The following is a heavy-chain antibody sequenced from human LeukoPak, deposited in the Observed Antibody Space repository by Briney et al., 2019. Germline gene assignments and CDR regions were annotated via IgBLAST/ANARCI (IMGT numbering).Heavy chain of an antibody. J-gene: IGHJ6*02. CDR2: IWYDGSNK. V-gene: IGHV3-33*01. CDR3: ARASQARYNPSRYGMDV. CDR1: GFTFSSYG. D-gene: IGHD1-14*01. Sequence: GGSLRLSCAASGFTFSSYGMHWVRQAPGKGLEWVAVIWYDGSNKYYADSVKGRFTISRDNSKNTLYLQMNSLRAEDTAVYYCARASQARYNPSRYGMDVWGQGTTVTVSS.